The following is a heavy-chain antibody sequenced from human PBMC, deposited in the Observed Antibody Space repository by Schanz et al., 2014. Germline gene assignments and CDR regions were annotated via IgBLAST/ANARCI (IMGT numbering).Heavy chain of an antibody. CDR2: ISGGGGSA. Sequence: EVQLVESGGGLVQPGGSLRLSCAASGFTFNNYDMNWVRLVPGKGLECVSGISGGGGSAYYADSVKGRFTISRDNSKNMLYLQMNSLRGEDTAVYFCAKGRGGTSSEGLDQYYGMDVWGQGTTVTVSS. J-gene: IGHJ6*02. CDR1: GFTFNNYD. D-gene: IGHD6-6*01. V-gene: IGHV3-23*04. CDR3: AKGRGGTSSEGLDQYYGMDV.